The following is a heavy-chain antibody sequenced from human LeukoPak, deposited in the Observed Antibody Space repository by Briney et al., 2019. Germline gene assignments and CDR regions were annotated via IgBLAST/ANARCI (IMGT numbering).Heavy chain of an antibody. V-gene: IGHV3-21*01. CDR3: ARALHTYYSGSYSNFDY. J-gene: IGHJ4*02. D-gene: IGHD1-26*01. CDR2: ISSSSSYI. Sequence: GGSLRLSCAASGFTFSSYSMNWVRQAPGKGLEWVSSISSSSSYIYYADSVKGRFTISRDNAKNSMYLQINSLRAEDTAVYYGARALHTYYSGSYSNFDYWGQGTLVTVSS. CDR1: GFTFSSYS.